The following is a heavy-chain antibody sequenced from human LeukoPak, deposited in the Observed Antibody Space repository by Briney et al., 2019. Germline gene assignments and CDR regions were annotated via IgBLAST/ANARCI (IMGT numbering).Heavy chain of an antibody. CDR1: GYTFIGYY. CDR2: VNPKNGGA. CDR3: ARASFWESPINWFDP. D-gene: IGHD3-16*01. Sequence: ASVKVSCKTSGYTFIGYYMHWVRQAPGQGLEWMGWVNPKNGGANYAPSFQGRVTMTRDRSISTVYMELTRLTSDDTAVYYCARASFWESPINWFDPWGQGTLVTVSS. J-gene: IGHJ5*02. V-gene: IGHV1-2*07.